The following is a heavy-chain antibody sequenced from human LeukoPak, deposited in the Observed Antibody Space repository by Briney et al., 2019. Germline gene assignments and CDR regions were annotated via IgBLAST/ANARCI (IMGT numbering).Heavy chain of an antibody. V-gene: IGHV3-11*01. J-gene: IGHJ5*02. CDR2: ISGPGTTI. Sequence: GGSLRLSCAASGFIFSDFYMAWIRQAPGQGLQWLSYISGPGTTIRYADSVKGRISVSRDNSKKLLYLEMNSLSDDDTAVYFCTRDPRNGGFDPWGQGTLVTASS. D-gene: IGHD2-8*01. CDR1: GFIFSDFY. CDR3: TRDPRNGGFDP.